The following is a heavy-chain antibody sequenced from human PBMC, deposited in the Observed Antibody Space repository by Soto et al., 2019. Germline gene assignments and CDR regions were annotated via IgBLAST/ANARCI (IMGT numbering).Heavy chain of an antibody. V-gene: IGHV4-59*01. Sequence: SESLSRTGTVSIRSISRYYWSWIRLPPGKGLEWIGYVSYSGGTNYNPSLKGRITISLDTSKTQFSLKLSSATAADTALYFCASVEASAGNLAPYYFDSWGQGTLVTVPS. J-gene: IGHJ4*02. CDR3: ASVEASAGNLAPYYFDS. CDR1: IRSISRYY. D-gene: IGHD5-12*01. CDR2: VSYSGGT.